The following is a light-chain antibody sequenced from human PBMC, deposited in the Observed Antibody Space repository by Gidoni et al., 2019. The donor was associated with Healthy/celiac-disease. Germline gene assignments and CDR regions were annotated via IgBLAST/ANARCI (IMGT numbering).Light chain of an antibody. CDR1: QRISSW. V-gene: IGKV1-12*01. CDR2: AAS. CDR3: QQANSLPIT. J-gene: IGKJ5*01. Sequence: DIRMTQSPSSVSASVGDRVTITCRASQRISSWLAWYQQKPGKAPKLLITAASSLQSGVPSRFSGSGSGTDFTLTISSLQPEDFATYYCQQANSLPITFGQXTRLEIK.